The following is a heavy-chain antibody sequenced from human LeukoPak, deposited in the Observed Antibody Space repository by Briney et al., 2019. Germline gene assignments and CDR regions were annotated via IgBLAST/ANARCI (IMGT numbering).Heavy chain of an antibody. CDR1: GFTFDDYA. J-gene: IGHJ2*01. D-gene: IGHD6-6*01. Sequence: SLRLSCAASGFTFDDYAMHWVRQAPGKGLEWVSGISWYSGSIGYADSVKGRFTISRDNAKNSLYLQMNSLRAEDMALYYCVKGYSSSSVNWYFDLWGRGTLVTVSS. CDR3: VKGYSSSSVNWYFDL. CDR2: ISWYSGSI. V-gene: IGHV3-9*03.